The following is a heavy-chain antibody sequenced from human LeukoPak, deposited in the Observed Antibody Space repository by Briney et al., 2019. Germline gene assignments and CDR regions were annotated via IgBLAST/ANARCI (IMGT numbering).Heavy chain of an antibody. CDR2: ISSSSSYT. D-gene: IGHD4-11*01. CDR1: GFTFSSYA. V-gene: IGHV3-21*05. Sequence: GRSLRLSCAASGFTFSSYAMHWVRQAPGKGLEWVSYISSSSSYTNYADSVKGRFTISRDNAKNSLYLQMNSLRAEDTAVYYCARAPHYSNYGPYYYGMDVWGQGTTVTVSS. CDR3: ARAPHYSNYGPYYYGMDV. J-gene: IGHJ6*02.